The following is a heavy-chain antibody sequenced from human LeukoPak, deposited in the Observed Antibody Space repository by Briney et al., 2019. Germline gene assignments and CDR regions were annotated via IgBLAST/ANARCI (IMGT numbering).Heavy chain of an antibody. J-gene: IGHJ4*02. V-gene: IGHV1-18*01. CDR1: GHTFTSYG. CDR2: ISAYNGNT. CDR3: ARVPLVGGSYHFDY. Sequence: GASVKVSCKASGHTFTSYGISWVRQAPGQGLEWMGWISAYNGNTNYAQKLQGRVTMTTDTSTSTAYMELRSLRSDDTAVYYCARVPLVGGSYHFDYWGQGTLVTVSS. D-gene: IGHD1-26*01.